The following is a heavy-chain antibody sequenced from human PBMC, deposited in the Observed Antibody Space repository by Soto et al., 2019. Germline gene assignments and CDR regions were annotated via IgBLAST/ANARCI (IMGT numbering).Heavy chain of an antibody. CDR1: GYSFTSYW. V-gene: IGHV5-51*01. CDR2: IYPGDSDT. J-gene: IGHJ4*02. Sequence: GESLKISCKGSGYSFTSYWIGWVRQMPGKGLEWMGIIYPGDSDTRYSPSFQGQVTISADKSISTAYLQWSSLKASDPAMYYWARYRDYYDRSGSMGAGYWGQGPLVPVSS. CDR3: ARYRDYYDRSGSMGAGY. D-gene: IGHD3-22*01.